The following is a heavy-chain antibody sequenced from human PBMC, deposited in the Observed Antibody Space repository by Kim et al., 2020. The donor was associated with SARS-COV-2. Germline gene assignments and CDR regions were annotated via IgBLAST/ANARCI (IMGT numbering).Heavy chain of an antibody. J-gene: IGHJ4*02. CDR1: GFTFTNYE. V-gene: IGHV3-48*03. D-gene: IGHD6-19*01. CDR2: ISSSGSTR. CDR3: ARAVAVAGDY. Sequence: GGSLRLSCAGSGFTFTNYEMTWVRQAPGKGPEWVSYISSSGSTRYYADSVKGRFTISRDNAKNSLFLRMNSLRADDTAMYHCARAVAVAGDYWGQGTPVTVSS.